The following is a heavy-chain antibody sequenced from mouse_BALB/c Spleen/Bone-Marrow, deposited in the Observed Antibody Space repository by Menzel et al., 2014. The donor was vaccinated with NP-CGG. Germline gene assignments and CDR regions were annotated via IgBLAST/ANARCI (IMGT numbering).Heavy chain of an antibody. J-gene: IGHJ2*01. CDR3: ARDDYGRGY. Sequence: EVKVVESGGGLVQPGGSLRLSCATSGFTLTDYYMSWVRQPPGKALEWLGFIRNKPNGYTTEYSASAKGRFTISRDNSQSILYLQMNTLRAEDSATYYCARDDYGRGYWGQGTTLTVSS. CDR1: GFTLTDYY. CDR2: IRNKPNGYTT. D-gene: IGHD1-1*01. V-gene: IGHV7-3*02.